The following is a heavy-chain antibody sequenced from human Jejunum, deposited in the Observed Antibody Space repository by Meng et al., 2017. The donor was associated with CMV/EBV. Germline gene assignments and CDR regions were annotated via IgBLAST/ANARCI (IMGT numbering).Heavy chain of an antibody. V-gene: IGHV4-39*07. J-gene: IGHJ5*02. D-gene: IGHD1-1*01. CDR1: GGSISSSNYY. CDR2: IHYSGNI. CDR3: VRETTGTTSGGWFDP. Sequence: QLPVQEAGPGLVKPSETLSLPCTVAGGSISSSNYYWDWIRQPPGKGLEWIGTIHYSGNIYYNLSLKSRITISVDTSKNQFSLKLTSVTAADTAVYYCVRETTGTTSGGWFDPWGQGTLVTVSS.